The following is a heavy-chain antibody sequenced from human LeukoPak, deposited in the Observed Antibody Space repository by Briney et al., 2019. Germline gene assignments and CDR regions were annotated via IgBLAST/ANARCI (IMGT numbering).Heavy chain of an antibody. CDR3: ARDYWGAYRVDYFDY. V-gene: IGHV3-7*01. J-gene: IGHJ4*02. CDR1: GFTFSNYW. D-gene: IGHD2-21*01. Sequence: GGSLRLSCAASGFTFSNYWMSWVRRAPGKGVEWVANIKQDGSEPYYVDSVRGRFTISRDNAKKSLYLQMNSLRAEGTAVYYCARDYWGAYRVDYFDYWGQGTLVTVSS. CDR2: IKQDGSEP.